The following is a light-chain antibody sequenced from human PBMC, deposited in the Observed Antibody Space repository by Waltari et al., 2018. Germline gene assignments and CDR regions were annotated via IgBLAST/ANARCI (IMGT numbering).Light chain of an antibody. V-gene: IGKV3-11*01. J-gene: IGKJ4*01. Sequence: EIVLTQSPATLSLSPGQRAPLACRASQSVSINLGWYQQKLGQPPRLLIYDTSNRATGSPDRFSASGFGTDFTLTISSLEPEDFAVYFCQQTSSWPLTFGGGTKVEIK. CDR3: QQTSSWPLT. CDR2: DTS. CDR1: QSVSIN.